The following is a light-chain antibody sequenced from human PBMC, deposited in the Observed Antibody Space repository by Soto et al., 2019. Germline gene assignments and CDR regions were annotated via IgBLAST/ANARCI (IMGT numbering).Light chain of an antibody. CDR1: SSDVGGNDY. Sequence: QSALTQPPSASGSPGQSVTISCTGASSDVGGNDYVSWYQHHPGKVPKLMIFEVNKRPSGVPHRFSGSKSGNTASLTVSGLQAEDEADYYCCSYGFAGNDYLVFGGGTQLTVL. V-gene: IGLV2-8*01. J-gene: IGLJ7*01. CDR2: EVN. CDR3: CSYGFAGNDYLV.